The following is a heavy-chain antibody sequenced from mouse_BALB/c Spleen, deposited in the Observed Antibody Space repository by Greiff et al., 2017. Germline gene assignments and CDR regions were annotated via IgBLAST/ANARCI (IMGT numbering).Heavy chain of an antibody. J-gene: IGHJ2*01. D-gene: IGHD1-1*01. CDR1: GFNITDYY. Sequence: VQLQQSGAELVRSGASVKLSCTASGFNITDYYMHWVKQRPEQGLEWIGWIDPENGDTEYAPKFQGKATMTADTSSNTAYLQLSSLTSEDTAVYYCNAYYGSSYYFDYWGQGTTLTVSS. CDR2: IDPENGDT. CDR3: NAYYGSSYYFDY. V-gene: IGHV14-4*02.